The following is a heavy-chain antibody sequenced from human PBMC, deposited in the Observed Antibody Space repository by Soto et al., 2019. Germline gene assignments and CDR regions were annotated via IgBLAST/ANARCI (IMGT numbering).Heavy chain of an antibody. Sequence: QVQLVQSGAEVKKPGASVKVSCKASGYTFTSYDINWVRQATGQGLEWMGWMNPNRGNTGYAQKFQGRVTITSNTTITKAYMELSSMISEDTAVYYCASPTVTTLGYGMDVWGQGTTVTVSS. CDR2: MNPNRGNT. CDR1: GYTFTSYD. D-gene: IGHD4-4*01. CDR3: ASPTVTTLGYGMDV. V-gene: IGHV1-8*01. J-gene: IGHJ6*02.